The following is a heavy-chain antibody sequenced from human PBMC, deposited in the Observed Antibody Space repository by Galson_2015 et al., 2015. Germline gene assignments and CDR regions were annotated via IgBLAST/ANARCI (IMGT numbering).Heavy chain of an antibody. J-gene: IGHJ4*02. Sequence: SETLSLTCTVSGASINNYFWGWIRQPPGRELEWIGCIYSSGTTYYNPSLGGRVTISVDTSNNRFALRLNSVTAADTALYYCARERRDGINYVDYWGQGRLVTVSS. CDR2: IYSSGTT. V-gene: IGHV4-59*01. D-gene: IGHD5-24*01. CDR3: ARERRDGINYVDY. CDR1: GASINNYF.